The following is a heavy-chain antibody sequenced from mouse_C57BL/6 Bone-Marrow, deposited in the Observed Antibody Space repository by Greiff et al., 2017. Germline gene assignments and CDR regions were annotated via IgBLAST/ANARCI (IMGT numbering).Heavy chain of an antibody. V-gene: IGHV1-54*01. CDR3: ARGDGNYRFAY. CDR2: INPGSGGT. Sequence: QVQLQQSGAELVRPGTSVKVSCKASGYAFTNYLIEWVKQRPGQGLEWIGVINPGSGGTNYTEKFKGKATLTADKSSSTAYMQLSSLTSEDSAVYFCARGDGNYRFAYWGQGTLVTVSA. J-gene: IGHJ3*01. CDR1: GYAFTNYL. D-gene: IGHD2-1*01.